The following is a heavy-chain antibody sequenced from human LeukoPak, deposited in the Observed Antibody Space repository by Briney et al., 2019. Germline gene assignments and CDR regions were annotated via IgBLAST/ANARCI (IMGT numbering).Heavy chain of an antibody. D-gene: IGHD2-2*01. V-gene: IGHV3-21*04. CDR2: ISSSSSYI. CDR1: GFTFSSYS. Sequence: NPGGSLRLSCAASGFTFSSYSMNWVRQAPGKGLEWVSSISSSSSYIYYADSVKGRFTISRDNAKNSLYLQMNSLRSEDTAVYYCARADCSSTSCSNWFDPWGQGTLVTVSS. CDR3: ARADCSSTSCSNWFDP. J-gene: IGHJ5*02.